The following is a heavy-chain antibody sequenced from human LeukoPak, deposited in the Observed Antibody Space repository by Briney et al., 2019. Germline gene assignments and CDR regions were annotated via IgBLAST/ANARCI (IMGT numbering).Heavy chain of an antibody. V-gene: IGHV3-23*01. D-gene: IGHD3-22*01. CDR3: VKDSYYYDNSGYYYVKDH. Sequence: GGSLRLSCAASGFTFSSYAMNWVRQAPGKGLEWVSGISGSGGTTYYADSVQGRFTISRDNSKNTLYVQMNSLRADDTAIYYCVKDSYYYDNSGYYYVKDHGGQGTLVTVSS. J-gene: IGHJ4*02. CDR1: GFTFSSYA. CDR2: ISGSGGTT.